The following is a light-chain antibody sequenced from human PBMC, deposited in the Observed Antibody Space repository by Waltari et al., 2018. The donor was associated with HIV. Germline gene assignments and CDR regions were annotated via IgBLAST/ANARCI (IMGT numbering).Light chain of an antibody. CDR3: QQYKNWLPLT. J-gene: IGKJ1*01. CDR1: QSVGNK. Sequence: ETVMTQSPATLSASPGERVTPSCRASQSVGNKLAWYKQNPGQSPRLLIYGASTGAAGIPGRFSGSGSGTQFTLTINSLQSDDSAVYYCQQYKNWLPLTFGQGTKVEIK. CDR2: GAS. V-gene: IGKV3-15*01.